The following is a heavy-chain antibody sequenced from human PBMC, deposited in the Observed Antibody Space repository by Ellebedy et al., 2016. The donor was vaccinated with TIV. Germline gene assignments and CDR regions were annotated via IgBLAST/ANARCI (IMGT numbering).Heavy chain of an antibody. CDR3: AHRLDDDSSGYVPFDAFDI. J-gene: IGHJ3*02. Sequence: SGPTLVXPTQTLTLTCTFSGFSLSTSGVGVGWIRQPPGKALEWLALIYWDDDKRYSPSLKSRLTITKDTSKNQVVLTMTNMDPVDTATYYCAHRLDDDSSGYVPFDAFDIWGQGTMVTVSS. V-gene: IGHV2-5*02. CDR2: IYWDDDK. CDR1: GFSLSTSGVG. D-gene: IGHD3-22*01.